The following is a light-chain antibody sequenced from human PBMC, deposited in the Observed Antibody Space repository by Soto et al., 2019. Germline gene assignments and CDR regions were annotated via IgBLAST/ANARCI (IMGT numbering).Light chain of an antibody. V-gene: IGLV2-8*01. Sequence: QSALTQPPSASGSPGQSVTISCTGTSSDVGGYNYVSWYQQHPGKVPKLMVYEVNKRPSGVHDRFSGSKSGNTASLTVSGLQAEDEADYDCNSYAGGNNVFGTGTKVTVL. CDR1: SSDVGGYNY. CDR2: EVN. J-gene: IGLJ1*01. CDR3: NSYAGGNNV.